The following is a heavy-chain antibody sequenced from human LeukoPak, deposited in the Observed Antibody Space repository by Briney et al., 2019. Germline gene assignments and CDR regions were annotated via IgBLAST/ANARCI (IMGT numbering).Heavy chain of an antibody. V-gene: IGHV3-23*01. J-gene: IGHJ4*02. D-gene: IGHD3-22*01. Sequence: GGSLRLSCTASGFTFGAYRMSWVRQAPGKGLEWVSAISGSGGSTYYADSVKGRFTISRDNSKNTLYLQMNSLRAEDTAVYYCAKVEYYYDSSGYYYFDYWGQGTLVTVSS. CDR3: AKVEYYYDSSGYYYFDY. CDR1: GFTFGAYR. CDR2: ISGSGGST.